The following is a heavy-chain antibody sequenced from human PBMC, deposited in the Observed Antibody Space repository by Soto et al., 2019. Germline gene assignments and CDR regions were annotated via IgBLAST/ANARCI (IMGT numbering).Heavy chain of an antibody. V-gene: IGHV1-69*13. J-gene: IGHJ6*02. CDR2: IIPIFGTA. D-gene: IGHD3-3*01. CDR1: GGTFSSYA. CDR3: ARAFCWGYLRNLHYGLDD. Sequence: GASVKVSCKASGGTFSSYAISWVRQAPGQGLEWMGGIIPIFGTANYAQKFQGRVTITADESTSTAYMELSSLRSEDTAVYYCARAFCWGYLRNLHYGLDDWGQGTTVTVSS.